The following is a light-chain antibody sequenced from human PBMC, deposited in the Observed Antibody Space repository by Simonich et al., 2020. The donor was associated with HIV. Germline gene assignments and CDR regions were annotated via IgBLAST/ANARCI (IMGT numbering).Light chain of an antibody. Sequence: QSVLTQPPSVSGAPGQRVTISCTGSSSNIGEGYDVHWYQQLPGTDPKLHSTNSKQRTSAVPDRVSGSKSGTSASLAISGLQSDDEADYYCAAWDDSLNGPVFGGGTKLTVL. V-gene: IGLV1-44*01. CDR2: NSK. CDR3: AAWDDSLNGPV. CDR1: SSNIGEGYD. J-gene: IGLJ3*02.